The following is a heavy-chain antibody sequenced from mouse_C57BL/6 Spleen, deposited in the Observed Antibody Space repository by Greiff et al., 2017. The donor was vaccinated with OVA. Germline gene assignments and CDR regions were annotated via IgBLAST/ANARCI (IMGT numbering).Heavy chain of an antibody. Sequence: QVQLQQPGAELVMPGASVKLSCKASGYTFTSYWMHWVKQRPGQGLEWIGEIDPSDSYTNYNQKFKGKSTLTVYKSSSTAYMQLSSLTSEDSAVYYCAIYYGYYEGFDYWGQGTTLTVSS. D-gene: IGHD2-1*01. V-gene: IGHV1-69*01. CDR2: IDPSDSYT. CDR1: GYTFTSYW. CDR3: AIYYGYYEGFDY. J-gene: IGHJ2*01.